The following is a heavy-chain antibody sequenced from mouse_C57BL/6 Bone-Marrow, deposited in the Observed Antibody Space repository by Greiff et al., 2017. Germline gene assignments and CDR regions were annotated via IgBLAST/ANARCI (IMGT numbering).Heavy chain of an antibody. V-gene: IGHV1-64*01. CDR1: GYTFTNYW. D-gene: IGHD2-4*01. CDR3: ARSYDYDDYTLDY. CDR2: MHPNGGSP. Sequence: LQESGAELVKPGASVKLSCKASGYTFTNYWMHWVQQRPGQGLEWIGMMHPNGGSPDYNEKFKSEATLSVDNSSRTAYMELSSLTSEDSAVYYCARSYDYDDYTLDYWGQGTSVTGSA. J-gene: IGHJ4*01.